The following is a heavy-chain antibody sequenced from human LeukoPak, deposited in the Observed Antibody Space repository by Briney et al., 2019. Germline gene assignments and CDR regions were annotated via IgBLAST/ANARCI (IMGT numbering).Heavy chain of an antibody. CDR1: GFTFSSYW. J-gene: IGHJ6*03. D-gene: IGHD2-2*01. V-gene: IGHV3-7*01. CDR3: ARALGRYCSSTSCDMDV. CDR2: IKQDGSEK. Sequence: PGGSLGLSCAASGFTFSSYWMSWVRQAPGKGLEWVANIKQDGSEKYYVDSVKGRFTISKDNAKNSLYLQMNSLRAEDTAVYYCARALGRYCSSTSCDMDVWGKGTTVTVSS.